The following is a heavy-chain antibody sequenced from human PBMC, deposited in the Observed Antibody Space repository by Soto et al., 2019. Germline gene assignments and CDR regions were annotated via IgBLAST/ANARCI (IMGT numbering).Heavy chain of an antibody. V-gene: IGHV1-18*01. CDR1: GYTFSSYG. CDR3: AREAQLGY. Sequence: QVQLVQSGAEVKKPGASVKVSCKTSGYTFSSYGFSWVRQAPGQGLEWIGWISGYNGNTNYAQRFQGRVTMTTDTSTSKAYMELRSLRSDDTAVYYCAREAQLGYWGQGTLVTVSS. D-gene: IGHD6-6*01. J-gene: IGHJ4*02. CDR2: ISGYNGNT.